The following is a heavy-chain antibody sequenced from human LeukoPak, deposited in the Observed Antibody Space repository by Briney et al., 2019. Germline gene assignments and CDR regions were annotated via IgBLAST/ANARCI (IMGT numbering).Heavy chain of an antibody. CDR2: IIDTGST. V-gene: IGHV4-34*12. D-gene: IGHD1-1*01. Sequence: SETLSLTCVVYGESFSGYYWTWIRQPPGKGLEWIGEIIDTGSTNYNPSLKSRVTISLDTSKNQFSLKLTSVTAADTAVYYCARVFWFPGTSYYYMDVWGKGTTVTVSS. J-gene: IGHJ6*03. CDR3: ARVFWFPGTSYYYMDV. CDR1: GESFSGYY.